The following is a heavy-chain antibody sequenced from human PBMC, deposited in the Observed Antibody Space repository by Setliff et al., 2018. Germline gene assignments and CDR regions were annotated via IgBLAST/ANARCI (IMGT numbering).Heavy chain of an antibody. Sequence: SETLSLTCTVSGGSVSDSTYYWGWVRQPPGKGLEWIGRIYYRGDTYYNASLKGRLTISVDKSTNQFSPKLNSVTAADTAVYYCVRTDYSDGRYSMDVWGKGTTVTVSS. J-gene: IGHJ6*03. CDR1: GGSVSDSTYY. D-gene: IGHD6-19*01. CDR2: IYYRGDT. V-gene: IGHV4-39*07. CDR3: VRTDYSDGRYSMDV.